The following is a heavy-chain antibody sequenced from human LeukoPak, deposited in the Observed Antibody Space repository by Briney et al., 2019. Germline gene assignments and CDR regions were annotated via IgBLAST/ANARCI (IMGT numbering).Heavy chain of an antibody. D-gene: IGHD3-10*01. J-gene: IGHJ4*02. CDR3: AKYLRPFYYGSGSSYFDY. CDR1: GISLSNYA. V-gene: IGHV3-23*01. CDR2: ITGSGGST. Sequence: PGGSLRLSCVVSGISLSNYAMTWVRQAPGRGLEWVSAITGSGGSTYYADSVKGRFTISRDNSKNTLYLHMNSLRAEDTAVYYCAKYLRPFYYGSGSSYFDYWGQGTLVTVSS.